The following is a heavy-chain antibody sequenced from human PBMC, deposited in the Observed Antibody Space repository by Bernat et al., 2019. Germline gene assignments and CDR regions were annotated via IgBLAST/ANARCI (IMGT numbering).Heavy chain of an antibody. CDR2: ITPIFGTA. CDR3: ARGSSDCSTAMCPYAY. CDR1: GGTFSRYA. Sequence: VQLLESGAEAKKPGSSVKVSCKASGGTFSRYAIRWVRQAPGQGLEWMGGITPIFGTANYAQKFQGRVTITADQSTSTAYMELRSLRSEDTAVYYCARGSSDCSTAMCPYAYWGQGTLVTVSS. D-gene: IGHD2-2*01. V-gene: IGHV1-69*01. J-gene: IGHJ4*02.